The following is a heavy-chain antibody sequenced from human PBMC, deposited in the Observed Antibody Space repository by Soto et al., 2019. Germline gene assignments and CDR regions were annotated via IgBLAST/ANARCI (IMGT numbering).Heavy chain of an antibody. CDR2: ISGSGDGT. V-gene: IGHV3-23*01. CDR1: GFRFSSYA. Sequence: GGSLRLSCAASGFRFSSYAMSWVRQAPGKGLEWVSVISGSGDGTYYADSVKGWFTISRDNSKNTLYLQMDSLRAEDTAVYYCAKDEYTSGWYISYLFDSWGQGTLVTVSS. CDR3: AKDEYTSGWYISYLFDS. J-gene: IGHJ4*02. D-gene: IGHD6-19*01.